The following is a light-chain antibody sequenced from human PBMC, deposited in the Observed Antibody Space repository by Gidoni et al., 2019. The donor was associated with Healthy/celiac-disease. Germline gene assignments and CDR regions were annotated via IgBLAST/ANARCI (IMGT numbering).Light chain of an antibody. J-gene: IGKJ5*01. CDR1: QSVLYSSNNKNY. CDR3: QQYYSTPT. V-gene: IGKV4-1*01. Sequence: DIVMTQPPDSLAVSLGERATINCKSSQSVLYSSNNKNYLAWYQQKPGQPPKLLMYWASTRESGVPDRFSGSGSGTDFTLTISSLQAEDVAVYYCQQYYSTPTFGQXTRLEIK. CDR2: WAS.